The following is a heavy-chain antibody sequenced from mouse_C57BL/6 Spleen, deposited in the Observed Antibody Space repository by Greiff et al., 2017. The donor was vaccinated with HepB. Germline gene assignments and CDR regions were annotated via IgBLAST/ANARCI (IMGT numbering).Heavy chain of an antibody. D-gene: IGHD4-1*01. Sequence: EVQLQESGPGLVKPSQSLSLTCSVTGYSITSGYYWNWIRQFPGNKLEWMGYISYDGSNNYNPSLKNRISITRDTSKNQFFLKLNSVTTEDTATYYCARGGRNWDGGAMDYWGQGTSVTVSS. CDR2: ISYDGSN. CDR1: GYSITSGYY. V-gene: IGHV3-6*01. J-gene: IGHJ4*01. CDR3: ARGGRNWDGGAMDY.